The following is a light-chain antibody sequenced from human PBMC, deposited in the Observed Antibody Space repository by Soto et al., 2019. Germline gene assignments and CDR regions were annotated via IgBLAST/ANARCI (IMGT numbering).Light chain of an antibody. V-gene: IGLV2-23*01. CDR2: EGT. CDR3: CSYAGGRTYV. CDR1: SNDVGGYNL. Sequence: QSALTQPASVSVSPGQSIIISCSGSSNDVGGYNLVSWYQHHPDKAPKVIIYEGTKRPSGLSTRFSGSKSGNTASLTISGLQAEDEADYYCCSYAGGRTYVFGSGTKVTVL. J-gene: IGLJ1*01.